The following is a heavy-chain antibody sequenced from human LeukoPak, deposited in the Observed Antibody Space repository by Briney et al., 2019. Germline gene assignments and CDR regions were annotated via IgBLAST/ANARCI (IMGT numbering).Heavy chain of an antibody. J-gene: IGHJ4*02. CDR3: AKDGSGIPVAGYYFDY. V-gene: IGHV3-30*02. D-gene: IGHD6-19*01. CDR2: IRYDGSNK. Sequence: PGGSLRLSCAASGFIFSNYVMYWVRQAPGKGLEWVAFIRYDGSNKYYADSVKGRFTISRDNSKNTLYLQMNSLRAEDTALYYCAKDGSGIPVAGYYFDYWGQGTLVTVSS. CDR1: GFIFSNYV.